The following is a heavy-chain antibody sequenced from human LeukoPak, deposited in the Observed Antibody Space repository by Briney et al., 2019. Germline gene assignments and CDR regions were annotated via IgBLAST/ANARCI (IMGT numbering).Heavy chain of an antibody. D-gene: IGHD6-6*01. V-gene: IGHV3-23*01. CDR3: ARTSYSTSDGY. CDR1: GFTFRSYA. Sequence: GGFLRLSCAASGFTFRSYAMTWVRQAPGKGLEWVSSIGGSGTSTYYGDSVKGRFTISRDNSKNTLYLQMNSLRAEDTAVYYCARTSYSTSDGYWGQGTLVTVSS. J-gene: IGHJ4*02. CDR2: IGGSGTST.